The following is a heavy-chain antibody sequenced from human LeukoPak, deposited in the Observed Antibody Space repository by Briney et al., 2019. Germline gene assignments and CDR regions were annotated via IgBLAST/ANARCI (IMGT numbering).Heavy chain of an antibody. J-gene: IGHJ4*02. CDR3: AKDRGDGYNPDAFDY. Sequence: PGGSLRLSCAASGFTFDDYAMHWVRQAPGKGLEWVSGISWNSGSIGYADSVKGRFTISRDNAKNSLYLQMNSLRAEDTALYYWAKDRGDGYNPDAFDYWGQGTLVTVSS. CDR2: ISWNSGSI. CDR1: GFTFDDYA. D-gene: IGHD5-24*01. V-gene: IGHV3-9*01.